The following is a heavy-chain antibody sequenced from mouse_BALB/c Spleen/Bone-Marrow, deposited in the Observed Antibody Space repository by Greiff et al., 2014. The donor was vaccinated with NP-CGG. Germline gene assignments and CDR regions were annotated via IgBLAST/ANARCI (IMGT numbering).Heavy chain of an antibody. CDR2: IDPANGNT. V-gene: IGHV14-3*02. J-gene: IGHJ3*01. D-gene: IGHD1-1*01. CDR1: GFNIKDTY. CDR3: APYYYGSSLFAY. Sequence: VHVKQSGAELVKPGASVKLSCTASGFNIKDTYMHWVKQRPEQGLEWIGRIDPANGNTKYDPKFQGKATITADTSSNTAYLQLSSRTSEDTAVYYCAPYYYGSSLFAYWGQGTLVTVSA.